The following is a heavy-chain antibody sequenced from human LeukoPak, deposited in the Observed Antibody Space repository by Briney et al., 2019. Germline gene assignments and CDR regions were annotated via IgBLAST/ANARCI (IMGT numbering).Heavy chain of an antibody. CDR1: GFTFSSYG. V-gene: IGHV3-33*06. CDR3: AKDTSSPIFGVGYYFDS. D-gene: IGHD3-3*01. CDR2: IWYDGTNK. J-gene: IGHJ4*02. Sequence: GGSLSLSCAASGFTFSSYGMHWVRQAPGKGLEWVAVIWYDGTNKYYADYVKGRFTISRDNSKNTLYMKMNSLRAEDTAVYYCAKDTSSPIFGVGYYFDSCGQGDLVTVSS.